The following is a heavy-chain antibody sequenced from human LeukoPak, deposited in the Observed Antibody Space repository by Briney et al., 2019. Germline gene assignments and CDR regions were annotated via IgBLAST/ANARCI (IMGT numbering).Heavy chain of an antibody. J-gene: IGHJ3*02. CDR2: ISSSSSYI. CDR1: GFTFSSYS. D-gene: IGHD1-20*01. V-gene: IGHV3-21*04. CDR3: ARVNLYAFDI. Sequence: GGSLRLSCAASGFTFSSYSMNWVRQAPGKGLEWVSSISSSSSYIYYADSVKGRFTISRDNAKNCLYLQMNSLRAEDTALYRCARVNLYAFDIWGQGAMVTVSS.